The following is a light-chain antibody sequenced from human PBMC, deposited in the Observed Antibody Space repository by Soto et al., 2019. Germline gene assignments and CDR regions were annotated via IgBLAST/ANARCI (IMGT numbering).Light chain of an antibody. CDR2: ENN. CDR1: SSNIGNNY. J-gene: IGLJ1*01. Sequence: QSVLTQPPSVSAAPGQTVTISCSGSSSNIGNNYVSWYQQLPGTAPKLLIYENNKRPSGIPDRFSGSKSGTSATLGITGLQTGAEDDYYCGTWDSSLSANVFGTGTKLTVL. CDR3: GTWDSSLSANV. V-gene: IGLV1-51*02.